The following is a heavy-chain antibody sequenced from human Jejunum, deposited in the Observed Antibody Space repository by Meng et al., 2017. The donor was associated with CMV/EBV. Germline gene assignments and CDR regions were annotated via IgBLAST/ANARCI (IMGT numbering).Heavy chain of an antibody. V-gene: IGHV3-30*02. Sequence: FGAFAMRWVRQAPGQGLEWVAFIRRDGSDEYYEDSVKDRITISRGNTKNTVYLEMNSLREEDTGVYYCAKGRRGTVVPSAQYFDSWGQGTLVTVSS. CDR2: IRRDGSDE. J-gene: IGHJ4*02. CDR3: AKGRRGTVVPSAQYFDS. D-gene: IGHD1-14*01. CDR1: FGAFA.